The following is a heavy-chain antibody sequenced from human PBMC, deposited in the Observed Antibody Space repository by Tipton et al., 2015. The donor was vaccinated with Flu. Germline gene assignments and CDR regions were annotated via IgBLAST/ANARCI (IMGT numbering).Heavy chain of an antibody. CDR3: AAADLAGNFDY. Sequence: TLSLTCTVSGDSISGSYYWGWVRQPPGKGLEWIGEIFHSGNTNYNPSLESRVTISVDKSKNQFSLKLTSVTAADTAVYHCAAADLAGNFDYWGQGILVTVSS. CDR2: IFHSGNT. D-gene: IGHD1-14*01. V-gene: IGHV4-4*02. CDR1: GDSISGSYY. J-gene: IGHJ4*02.